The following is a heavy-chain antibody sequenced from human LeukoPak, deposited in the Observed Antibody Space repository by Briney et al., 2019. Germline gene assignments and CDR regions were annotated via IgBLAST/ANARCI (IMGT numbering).Heavy chain of an antibody. Sequence: PSQTLSLTCSVSGDSITSRTYYWTWNRQHPEKGLEWIGYIWNSGSTNYNPALKSRVTISVDTSKNQFSLKLTSVTAADTAIYYCARDVSSMFPNYFDPWGQGIPVIVYS. V-gene: IGHV4-31*03. CDR2: IWNSGST. CDR1: GDSITSRTYY. D-gene: IGHD6-6*01. J-gene: IGHJ5*02. CDR3: ARDVSSMFPNYFDP.